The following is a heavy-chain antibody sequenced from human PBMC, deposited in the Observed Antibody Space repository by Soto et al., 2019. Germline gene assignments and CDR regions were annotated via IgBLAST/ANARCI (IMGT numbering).Heavy chain of an antibody. Sequence: GGSLRLSCAASGFTFSSYSMNWVRQAPGKGLEWVSSISSSSSYIYYADSVKGRFTISRDNAKNSLYLQMNSLRAEDTAVYYCARLYGSEDYYYYGMDVWGQGTTVTVSS. J-gene: IGHJ6*02. CDR2: ISSSSSYI. CDR1: GFTFSSYS. D-gene: IGHD3-10*01. V-gene: IGHV3-21*01. CDR3: ARLYGSEDYYYYGMDV.